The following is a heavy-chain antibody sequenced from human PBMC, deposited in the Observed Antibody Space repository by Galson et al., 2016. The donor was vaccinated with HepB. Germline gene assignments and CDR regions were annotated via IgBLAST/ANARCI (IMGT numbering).Heavy chain of an antibody. V-gene: IGHV2-70*11. J-gene: IGHJ6*02. CDR1: GFSLSTKRMC. CDR3: TRCPNDYFYQYGRDV. Sequence: PALVKPTQSLTLTCTVSGFSLSTKRMCVSWIRQPPGKALEWLARIDWDDDIYYNASLVARLSISKDTSNNQVVLTMTNMDPVDTATYYCTRCPNDYFYQYGRDVWGQGTTVTVSS. CDR2: IDWDDDI.